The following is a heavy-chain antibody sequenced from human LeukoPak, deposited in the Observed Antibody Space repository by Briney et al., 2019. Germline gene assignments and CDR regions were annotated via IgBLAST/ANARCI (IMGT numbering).Heavy chain of an antibody. Sequence: ASVKVSCKASGYTFTSYDINWVRQATGQGLEWMGWMNPNSGNKGYAQKFQGRVTMTRNTSISTAYMELSSLRSEDTAVYYCARGPPYYDFWSGYYTYYYYYMDVWGKGTTVTVSS. D-gene: IGHD3-3*01. CDR3: ARGPPYYDFWSGYYTYYYYYMDV. CDR2: MNPNSGNK. J-gene: IGHJ6*03. V-gene: IGHV1-8*01. CDR1: GYTFTSYD.